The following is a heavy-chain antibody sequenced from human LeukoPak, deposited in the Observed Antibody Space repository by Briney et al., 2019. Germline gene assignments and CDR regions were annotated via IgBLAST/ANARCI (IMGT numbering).Heavy chain of an antibody. CDR1: GLTLSNAW. CDR2: IKSKTDGGIK. CDR3: TTGRSGYFDS. V-gene: IGHV3-15*01. J-gene: IGHJ4*02. Sequence: GGSLRLSCAASGLTLSNAWMTWVRQAPGKGLEWVARIKSKTDGGIKDYAAPVKGTFTISRDDSENTVYLQMNSLKIEDTAVYYCTTGRSGYFDSWGQGTLVFVSS.